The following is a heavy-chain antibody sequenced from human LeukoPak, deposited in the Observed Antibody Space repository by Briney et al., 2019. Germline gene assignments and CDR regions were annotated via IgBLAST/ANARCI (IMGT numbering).Heavy chain of an antibody. V-gene: IGHV4-4*07. CDR2: IYSSGST. CDR1: GGSTNSYY. J-gene: IGHJ4*02. Sequence: SETLSLTCSVSGGSTNSYYWSWIRQSGGKGLEWIGRIYSSGSTVYNPSLNSRLTMSIDTSKNQFSLTLKSVTATDTAVDYCARVKASSTSWTFDQWGQGALVTVSS. CDR3: ARVKASSTSWTFDQ. D-gene: IGHD2-2*01.